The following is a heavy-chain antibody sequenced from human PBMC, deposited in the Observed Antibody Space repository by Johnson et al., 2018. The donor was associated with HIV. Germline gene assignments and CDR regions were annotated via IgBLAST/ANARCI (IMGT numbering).Heavy chain of an antibody. CDR1: EFTFSAHD. CDR3: VREHRADESFDL. V-gene: IGHV3-13*01. J-gene: IGHJ3*01. D-gene: IGHD1-14*01. Sequence: EVHLVESGGGLVQPGGSMRLSCAASEFTFSAHDMHWVRQTAGKGLEWVSGIGISGNTNYPGSVKGRFTISRENVKNFVYLQMNSLTARDTAVYYCVREHRADESFDLWGQGTMVTVSS. CDR2: IGISGNT.